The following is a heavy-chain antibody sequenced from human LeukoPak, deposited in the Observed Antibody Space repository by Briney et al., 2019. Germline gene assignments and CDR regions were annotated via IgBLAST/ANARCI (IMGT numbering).Heavy chain of an antibody. J-gene: IGHJ4*02. V-gene: IGHV4-30-2*01. CDR1: GGSISSALYS. CDR3: ARETATVTTNFDY. Sequence: SETLSLTCTVSGGSISSALYSWSWIRQPPGKGLEWVGYIYQSGSTYYNPSLKSRVTMSLDRSKNQFSLNVTSVTAADTAVYYCARETATVTTNFDYWGQGTLVTVSS. CDR2: IYQSGST. D-gene: IGHD4-11*01.